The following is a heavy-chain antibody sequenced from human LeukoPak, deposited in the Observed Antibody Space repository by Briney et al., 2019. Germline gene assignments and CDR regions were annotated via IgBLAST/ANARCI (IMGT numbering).Heavy chain of an antibody. V-gene: IGHV3-23*01. J-gene: IGHJ3*02. D-gene: IGHD4-11*01. CDR1: GFTFSNYA. CDR3: AKEASYSNYVGSYAFDI. CDR2: ITGSGGST. Sequence: GGSLRLSCAASGFTFSNYAMSWVRQAPGEGLEWVSGITGSGGSTYYADSVKGRFTISRDNSKNTLYLQMNSLRAEDTAVYYCAKEASYSNYVGSYAFDIWGQGTMVTVSS.